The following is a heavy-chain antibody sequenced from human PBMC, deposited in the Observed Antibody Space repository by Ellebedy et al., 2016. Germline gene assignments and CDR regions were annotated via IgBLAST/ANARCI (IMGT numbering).Heavy chain of an antibody. J-gene: IGHJ4*02. D-gene: IGHD5/OR15-5a*01. CDR1: GFTLSSYW. CDR2: IKGDGSGT. Sequence: HTWGSLRLSCAASGFTLSSYWMYWVRQAPGKGLAWVSRIKGDGSGTSYADSVKGRFTISRDNAKNTLYLQMDSLGAEDTAVYFCARGVYGDSWGQGTLVTVSS. CDR3: ARGVYGDS. V-gene: IGHV3-74*01.